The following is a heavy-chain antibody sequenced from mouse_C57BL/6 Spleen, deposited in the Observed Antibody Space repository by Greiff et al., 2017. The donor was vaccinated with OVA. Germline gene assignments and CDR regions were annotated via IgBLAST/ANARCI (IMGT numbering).Heavy chain of an antibody. V-gene: IGHV1-80*01. CDR3: AREGLEDYFDY. Sequence: QVQLQQSGAELVKPGASVKISCKASGYAFSSYWMNWVKQRPGKGLEWIGQIYPGDGDTNYNGKFKGKATLTADKSSSTAYMQLSSLTSEDSAVYFCAREGLEDYFDYWGQGTTLTVSS. D-gene: IGHD4-1*01. J-gene: IGHJ2*01. CDR1: GYAFSSYW. CDR2: IYPGDGDT.